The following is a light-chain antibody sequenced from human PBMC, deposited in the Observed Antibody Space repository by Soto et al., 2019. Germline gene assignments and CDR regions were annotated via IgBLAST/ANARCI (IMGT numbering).Light chain of an antibody. Sequence: SYELTQPPSVSVSPGQTASITCSGDKLGDKYACWYQQKPGQSPVLVISQDSKRPSGIPERFSGSNSGNTATLTISGTQAMDEADYYCQAWDSRNNYVFGAGTKLTVL. CDR2: QDS. CDR3: QAWDSRNNYV. CDR1: KLGDKY. V-gene: IGLV3-1*01. J-gene: IGLJ1*01.